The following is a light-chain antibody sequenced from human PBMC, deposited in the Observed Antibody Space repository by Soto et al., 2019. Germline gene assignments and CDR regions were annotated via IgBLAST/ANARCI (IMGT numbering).Light chain of an antibody. V-gene: IGLV1-47*01. CDR3: AAWDDSLSGWV. Sequence: QSVLTQPPSASGTPGQRVTISCSGSSSNIGSTHVYWFQQLPGTAPKLLVYRSDQRPSGVPDRFSGSKSDTSASLAISGLPSEDEANYYCAAWDDSLSGWVFGGGTKLTVL. CDR1: SSNIGSTH. J-gene: IGLJ3*02. CDR2: RSD.